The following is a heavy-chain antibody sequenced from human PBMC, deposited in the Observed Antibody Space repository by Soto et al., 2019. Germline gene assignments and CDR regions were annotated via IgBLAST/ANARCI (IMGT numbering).Heavy chain of an antibody. J-gene: IGHJ4*02. D-gene: IGHD2-2*01. CDR2: VSYTGNT. CDR1: GGSIGSGGYW. CDR3: ARGTLV. V-gene: IGHV4-31*03. Sequence: QVQLQESGPGLMQPSQTLSLTCTVSGGSIGSGGYWWSWIRQHPGRGLEWIGFVSYTGNTQYNPSLKRRGNISVDTSTKQFSLKLSSVTAADTAVYYCARGTLVWGQGTLVTVSS.